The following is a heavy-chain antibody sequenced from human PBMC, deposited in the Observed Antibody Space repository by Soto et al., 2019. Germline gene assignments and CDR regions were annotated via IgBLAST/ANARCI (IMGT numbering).Heavy chain of an antibody. D-gene: IGHD2-15*01. V-gene: IGHV3-33*01. CDR2: IWYDGSNK. Sequence: QVQLVESGGGVVQPGRSLRLSCAASGFTFSSYGMHWVRQAPGKWLECGAVIWYDGSNKYYADSVKGRFTISRDNSKNTLYLQMNSLIAEDTAVYYCAREENNCSGGSCYLDYWGQGTLVTVSS. CDR1: GFTFSSYG. J-gene: IGHJ4*02. CDR3: AREENNCSGGSCYLDY.